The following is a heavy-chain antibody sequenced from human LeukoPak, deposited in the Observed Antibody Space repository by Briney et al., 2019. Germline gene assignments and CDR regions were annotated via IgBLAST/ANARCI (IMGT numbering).Heavy chain of an antibody. J-gene: IGHJ6*02. CDR2: IRSKANSYVT. CDR1: GFTFSGSA. CDR3: TRQCDPYCSRANCYVDNFYGLDV. D-gene: IGHD2-2*01. V-gene: IGHV3-73*01. Sequence: GGSLRLSCAASGFTFSGSAMHWVRQASGKGLEWLGRIRSKANSYVTVYAASVTGRFIISRDDSSNTAYLQMNSLKTEDTAVYYCTRQCDPYCSRANCYVDNFYGLDVWGQGTRVTVSS.